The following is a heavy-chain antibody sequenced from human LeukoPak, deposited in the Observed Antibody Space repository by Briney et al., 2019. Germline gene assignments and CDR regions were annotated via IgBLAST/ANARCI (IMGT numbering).Heavy chain of an antibody. CDR3: ARGRTNWSGYYKDY. CDR1: GGSISSYY. V-gene: IGHV4-4*07. Sequence: SETLSLTCTVSGGSISSYYLSWIRQPAGKGLEWIGRIYSRGTTYNPSLKDRVTMSADTSRNHVSLTLNSVTAADTAVYYCARGRTNWSGYYKDYWGQGTLVTVSS. J-gene: IGHJ4*02. CDR2: IYSRGT. D-gene: IGHD3-3*01.